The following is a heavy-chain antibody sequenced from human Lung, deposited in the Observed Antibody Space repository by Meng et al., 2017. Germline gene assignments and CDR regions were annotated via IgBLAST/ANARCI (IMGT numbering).Heavy chain of an antibody. CDR3: ARGGDFDP. V-gene: IGHV7-4-1*02. CDR1: GYTFTTYT. Sequence: QVQLVQSGTELKKPGASVKVSCKASGYTFTTYTINWVRQAHGRGLEWMGWISTNTGNPTYVQGFTGRFVFSLVTSVSTAYLQISSLEAADTAVYYCARGGDFDPWGQGTLVTVSS. J-gene: IGHJ5*02. D-gene: IGHD2/OR15-2a*01. CDR2: ISTNTGNP.